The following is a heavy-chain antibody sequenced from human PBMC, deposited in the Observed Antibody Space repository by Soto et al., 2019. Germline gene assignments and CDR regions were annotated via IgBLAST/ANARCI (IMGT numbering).Heavy chain of an antibody. V-gene: IGHV3-73*01. CDR2: IRSKANSYAT. CDR3: TRVITIFGVVANYYGMDV. J-gene: IGHJ6*02. D-gene: IGHD3-3*01. Sequence: EVQLVESGGGLVQPGGSLKLSCAASGFTFSGSAMHWVRQASGKGLEWVGRIRSKANSYATAYAASVKGRFTISRDDSKNTAYRQMNSLKTEDTAVYYCTRVITIFGVVANYYGMDVWGQGTTVTVSS. CDR1: GFTFSGSA.